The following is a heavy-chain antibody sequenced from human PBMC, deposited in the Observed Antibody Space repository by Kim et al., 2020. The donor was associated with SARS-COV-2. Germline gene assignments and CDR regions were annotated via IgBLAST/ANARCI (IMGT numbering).Heavy chain of an antibody. CDR2: INTDTGNP. J-gene: IGHJ4*02. D-gene: IGHD3-16*02. CDR1: GYTFTNYA. V-gene: IGHV7-4-1*02. Sequence: ASVKVSCKASGYTFTNYAISLVRQAPGQGLEWMGWINTDTGNPTYAQAFTGRFVFSVDTSVSTTYLQISSLKAEDTALYYCARVIWGSYRYTDFWGQGTL. CDR3: ARVIWGSYRYTDF.